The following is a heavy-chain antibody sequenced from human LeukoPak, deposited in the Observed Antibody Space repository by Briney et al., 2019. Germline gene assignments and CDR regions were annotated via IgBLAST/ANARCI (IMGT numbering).Heavy chain of an antibody. J-gene: IGHJ4*02. Sequence: SETLSLTCTVSGGSISSYYWSWIRQPPGQGLEWIGYIYYSGSTNYNPSLKSRVTISVDTSKNQFSLKLSSVTAADTAVYYCALIAVAGRSGGVDYWGQGTLVTVSS. CDR2: IYYSGST. CDR3: ALIAVAGRSGGVDY. CDR1: GGSISSYY. D-gene: IGHD6-19*01. V-gene: IGHV4-59*08.